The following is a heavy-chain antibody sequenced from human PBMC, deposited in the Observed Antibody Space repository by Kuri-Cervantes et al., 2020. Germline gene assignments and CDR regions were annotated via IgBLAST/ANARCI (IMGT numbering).Heavy chain of an antibody. CDR2: ISWNSGSI. Sequence: SLKISCAASGFTFDDYAMHWVRQAPGKGLEWVSGISWNSGSIGYADSVKGRFTISRDNANNSLHLQMNSLGVEDTALYYCEKGGSGWYGSAFDIWGQGTMATVSS. CDR3: EKGGSGWYGSAFDI. CDR1: GFTFDDYA. D-gene: IGHD6-19*01. J-gene: IGHJ3*02. V-gene: IGHV3-9*01.